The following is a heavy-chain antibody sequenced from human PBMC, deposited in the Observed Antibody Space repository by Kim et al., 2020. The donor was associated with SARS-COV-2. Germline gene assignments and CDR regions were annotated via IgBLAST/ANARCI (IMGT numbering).Heavy chain of an antibody. D-gene: IGHD6-13*01. V-gene: IGHV4-59*01. CDR2: IYYSGST. CDR1: GGSISSYY. Sequence: SETLSLTCTVSGGSISSYYWSWIRQPPGKGLEWIGYIYYSGSTNYNPSLKSRVTISVDTSKNQFSLKLSSVTAADTAVYYCARGLAAAGTFVDYWGQGTLVTVSS. CDR3: ARGLAAAGTFVDY. J-gene: IGHJ4*02.